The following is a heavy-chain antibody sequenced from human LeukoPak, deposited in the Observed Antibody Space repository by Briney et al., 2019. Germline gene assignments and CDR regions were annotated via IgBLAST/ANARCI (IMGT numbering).Heavy chain of an antibody. CDR1: GFTFSSYA. CDR2: ISGSGGST. D-gene: IGHD3-22*01. CDR3: AKDYDSSGYYYGLDY. V-gene: IGHV3-23*01. J-gene: IGHJ4*02. Sequence: LGGSLRLSCAASGFTFSSYAMSWVRQAPGKGLEWASAISGSGGSTYYADSVKGRFTISRDNSKNTLYLQMNSLRAEDTAVYYCAKDYDSSGYYYGLDYWGQGTLVTVSS.